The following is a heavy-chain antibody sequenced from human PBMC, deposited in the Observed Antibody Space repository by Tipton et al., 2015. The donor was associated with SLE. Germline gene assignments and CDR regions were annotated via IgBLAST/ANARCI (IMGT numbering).Heavy chain of an antibody. CDR3: ARHYYDSSGYYPPGEF. D-gene: IGHD3-22*01. V-gene: IGHV4-39*01. CDR1: GGSISTSNNY. Sequence: TLSLTCTVSGGSISTSNNYWDWIRQPPGQGLEWIGTIYYSGRTDYNPSLKSRVTMSVDTSMNQFSLKPSSVTAADTAVFYCARHYYDSSGYYPPGEFWGQGILVTVSS. J-gene: IGHJ4*01. CDR2: IYYSGRT.